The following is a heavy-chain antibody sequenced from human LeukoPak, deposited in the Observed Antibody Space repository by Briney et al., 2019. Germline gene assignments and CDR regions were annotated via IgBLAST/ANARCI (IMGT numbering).Heavy chain of an antibody. V-gene: IGHV3-20*04. J-gene: IGHJ4*02. Sequence: PGGSLRLSCAASGFTFDDYGMSWGRQAPGKGLEWVSGINWNGGSTGYADSVKGRFTISRDNAKNSLYLQMNSLRAEDTALYYCARQYCSGGSCYEDYWGQGTLVTVSS. D-gene: IGHD2-15*01. CDR1: GFTFDDYG. CDR2: INWNGGST. CDR3: ARQYCSGGSCYEDY.